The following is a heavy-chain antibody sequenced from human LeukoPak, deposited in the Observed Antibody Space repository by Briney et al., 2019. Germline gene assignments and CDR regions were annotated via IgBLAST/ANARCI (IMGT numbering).Heavy chain of an antibody. D-gene: IGHD6-6*01. J-gene: IGHJ4*02. CDR1: GFTFGTYV. CDR3: AKRVPYGSSAVYFDS. V-gene: IGHV3-23*01. CDR2: INDDAKNT. Sequence: GGSLRLSCAASGFTFGTYVMNWVRQAPGKGLEWVSAINDDAKNTFYADSVKGRFTISRDNSKNTLYLQMSSLTVEDTAIYYCAKRVPYGSSAVYFDSWGQGTLVTVSS.